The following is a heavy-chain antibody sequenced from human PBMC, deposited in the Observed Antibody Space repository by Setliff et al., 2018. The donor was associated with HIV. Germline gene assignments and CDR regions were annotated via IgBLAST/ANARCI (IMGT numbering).Heavy chain of an antibody. V-gene: IGHV3-66*02. Sequence: GSLRLSCAASGFTVSSSYMSWVRQAPGKGLEWVSVIYSGGSTYYADFVKGRFTISRDNSKNTLYLQMNSLRAEDTAVYYCARESGRYGSGIYYRVYWGQGTLVTVSS. D-gene: IGHD3-10*01. CDR2: IYSGGST. CDR3: ARESGRYGSGIYYRVY. J-gene: IGHJ4*02. CDR1: GFTVSSSY.